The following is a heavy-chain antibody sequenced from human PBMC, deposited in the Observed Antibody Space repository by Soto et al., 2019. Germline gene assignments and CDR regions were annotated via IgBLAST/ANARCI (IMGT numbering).Heavy chain of an antibody. CDR3: ARENYYGGRVIGSLDV. CDR1: GFSFSTYA. J-gene: IGHJ2*01. D-gene: IGHD3-22*01. Sequence: QVQLVESGGGVVQPERSLRLSCAASGFSFSTYAMQWVRQAPGKGLEWVAVVSSDGGIQFYADCVKGRFTISRDNSKNSLYLQMTSLTTEDAAIYYCARENYYGGRVIGSLDVWGRGTLVSVSS. CDR2: VSSDGGIQ. V-gene: IGHV3-30-3*01.